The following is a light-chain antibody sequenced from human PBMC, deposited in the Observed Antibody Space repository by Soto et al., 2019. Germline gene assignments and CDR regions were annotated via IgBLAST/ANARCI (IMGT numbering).Light chain of an antibody. CDR1: SSDVGGYNY. V-gene: IGLV2-14*01. CDR2: DVR. CDR3: NSYTSSSTYV. J-gene: IGLJ1*01. Sequence: QSVLTQPASVSGSPGQSITISCTGTSSDVGGYNYVSWLQQHPGKAPKLMIYDVRNRPSGISNRFSGSKSGNTASLTISGLQAEDEADYYCNSYTSSSTYVFGTGTKLTVL.